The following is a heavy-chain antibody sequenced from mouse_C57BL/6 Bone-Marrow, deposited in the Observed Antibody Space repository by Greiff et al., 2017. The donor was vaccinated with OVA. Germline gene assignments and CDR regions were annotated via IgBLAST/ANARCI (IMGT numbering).Heavy chain of an antibody. Sequence: VQLQQSGPELVKPGASVKISCKASGYSFTGYYMNWVKQSPEKSLEWIGEINPSTGGTTYNQKFKAKATVTVDKSSSTAYMQLKSLTSEDSAVYYCAREGYLLDYWGQGTTLTVSS. CDR2: INPSTGGT. CDR3: AREGYLLDY. D-gene: IGHD5-1*01. CDR1: GYSFTGYY. V-gene: IGHV1-42*01. J-gene: IGHJ2*01.